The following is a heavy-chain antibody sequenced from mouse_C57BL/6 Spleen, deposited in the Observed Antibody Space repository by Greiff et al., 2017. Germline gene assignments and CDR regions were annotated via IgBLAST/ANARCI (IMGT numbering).Heavy chain of an antibody. CDR1: GFTFSDYG. Sequence: EVKLMESGGGLVKPGGSLKLSCAASGFTFSDYGMHWVRQAPETGLEWVAYISSGSSTIYYADTVKGRFTISRDNAKNTLFLQMTSLRSEDTAMYYCARADFYLGVLDYRGQGTTLTVSS. V-gene: IGHV5-17*01. CDR3: ARADFYLGVLDY. CDR2: ISSGSSTI. J-gene: IGHJ2*01. D-gene: IGHD4-1*01.